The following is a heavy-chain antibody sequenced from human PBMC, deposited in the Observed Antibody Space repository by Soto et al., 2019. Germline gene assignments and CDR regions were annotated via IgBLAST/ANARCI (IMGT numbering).Heavy chain of an antibody. J-gene: IGHJ4*02. V-gene: IGHV1-69*13. D-gene: IGHD6-13*01. Sequence: ASVKVSCKASGGTFSSYRINWVRQAPGQGLEWVGGIVPIYRTADYAQKFQGRVTITADESARTAYMELRSLKSQDTAVYYCARDSGAKLSSNWGQGTLVTVSS. CDR2: IVPIYRTA. CDR3: ARDSGAKLSSN. CDR1: GGTFSSYR.